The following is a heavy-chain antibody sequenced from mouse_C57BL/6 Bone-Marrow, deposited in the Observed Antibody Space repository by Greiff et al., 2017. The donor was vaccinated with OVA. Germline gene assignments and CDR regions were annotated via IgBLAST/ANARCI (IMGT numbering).Heavy chain of an antibody. D-gene: IGHD2-4*01. Sequence: QVQLQQPGAELVMPGASVKLSCKASGYTFTSYWMHWVKQRPGQGLEWIGEIDPSDSYTNYNQKFKGKSTLTVDKSSSTAYMQLSSLTSEDSAVYYYAREGLYYDSMYCFDYWGQGTTLTVSS. CDR2: IDPSDSYT. CDR1: GYTFTSYW. CDR3: AREGLYYDSMYCFDY. J-gene: IGHJ2*01. V-gene: IGHV1-69*01.